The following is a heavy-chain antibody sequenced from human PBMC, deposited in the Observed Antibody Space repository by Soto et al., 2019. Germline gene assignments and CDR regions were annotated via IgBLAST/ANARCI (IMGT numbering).Heavy chain of an antibody. CDR1: GGSISSSSYY. CDR2: IYYSVST. Sequence: QLQLQESGPGLVKPSETLSLTCTVSGGSISSSSYYWGWIRQPPGKGLEWIGSIYYSVSTYYNPSLKRRDPLYVDTFKNQFSLKLNSVTAAYTSVYYCARTGYCSSTSCPYYSYYGMDVWGQGTTVTVSS. V-gene: IGHV4-39*01. CDR3: ARTGYCSSTSCPYYSYYGMDV. J-gene: IGHJ6*02. D-gene: IGHD2-2*01.